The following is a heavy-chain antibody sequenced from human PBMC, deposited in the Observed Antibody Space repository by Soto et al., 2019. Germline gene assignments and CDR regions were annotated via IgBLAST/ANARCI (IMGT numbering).Heavy chain of an antibody. V-gene: IGHV1-18*01. Sequence: ASVKVSCKVSRGTFSTHTINWVRQAPGQGLEWVGWINLNNGRTNYAQNLQDRVTFSTDTSTSTAFMELRSLRSDDTAVYYCARDINWNVDYWGQGTLVTVSS. CDR3: ARDINWNVDY. CDR2: INLNNGRT. J-gene: IGHJ4*02. CDR1: RGTFSTHT. D-gene: IGHD1-1*01.